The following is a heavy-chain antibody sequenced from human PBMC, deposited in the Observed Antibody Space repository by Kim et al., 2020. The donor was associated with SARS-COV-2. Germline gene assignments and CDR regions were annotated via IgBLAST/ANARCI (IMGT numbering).Heavy chain of an antibody. D-gene: IGHD1-26*01. CDR1: GGSISSGDYY. CDR2: IYYSGST. V-gene: IGHV4-30-4*01. J-gene: IGHJ4*02. Sequence: SETLSLTCTVSGGSISSGDYYWSWIRQPPGKGLEWIGYIYYSGSTYYNPSLKSRVTISVDTSKNQFSLKLSSVTAADTAVYYCSVGTSDPQFDYWGQGTLVTVSS. CDR3: SVGTSDPQFDY.